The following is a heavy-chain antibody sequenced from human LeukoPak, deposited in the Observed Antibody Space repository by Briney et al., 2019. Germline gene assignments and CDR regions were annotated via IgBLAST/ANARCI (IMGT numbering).Heavy chain of an antibody. CDR3: TRVGYCATTSCRTAFDI. D-gene: IGHD2-2*01. Sequence: PGGSLRLSCAASGFTFSSYGMHWVRQAPGKGLEWVAFIRYDGSNKYYADSVKGRFTISRDNSKNTLYLQTNSLRAEDTAVYYCTRVGYCATTSCRTAFDIWGQGTMVTVSS. CDR2: IRYDGSNK. V-gene: IGHV3-30*02. CDR1: GFTFSSYG. J-gene: IGHJ3*02.